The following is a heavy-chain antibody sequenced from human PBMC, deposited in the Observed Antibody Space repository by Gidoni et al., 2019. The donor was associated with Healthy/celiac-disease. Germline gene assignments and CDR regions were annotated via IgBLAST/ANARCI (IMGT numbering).Heavy chain of an antibody. J-gene: IGHJ4*02. CDR3: ASSYYDFWSGKPSQFDY. CDR1: GGPISSYY. CDR2: IYYSGST. Sequence: QVQLQESGPGLVKPSETLSLTCTVSGGPISSYYWSWIRQPPGKGLEWIGYIYYSGSTNYNPSLKSRVTISVDTSKNQFSLKLSSVTAADTAVYYCASSYYDFWSGKPSQFDYWGQGTLVTVSS. V-gene: IGHV4-59*08. D-gene: IGHD3-3*01.